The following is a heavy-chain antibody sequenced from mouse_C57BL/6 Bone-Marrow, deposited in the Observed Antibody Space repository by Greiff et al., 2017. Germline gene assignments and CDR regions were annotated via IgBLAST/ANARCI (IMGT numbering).Heavy chain of an antibody. CDR1: GYTFTDYY. Sequence: LQESGAELVRPGASVKLSCKASGYTFTDYYINWVKQRPGQGLEWIARIYPGSGNTYYNEKFKGKATLTAEKSSSTAYMQLSSLTSEDSAVYFCARWRSWYFDYWGQGTTLTVSS. J-gene: IGHJ2*01. CDR2: IYPGSGNT. V-gene: IGHV1-76*01. CDR3: ARWRSWYFDY.